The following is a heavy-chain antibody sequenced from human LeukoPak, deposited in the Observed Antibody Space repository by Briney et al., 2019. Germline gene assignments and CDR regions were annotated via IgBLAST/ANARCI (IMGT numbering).Heavy chain of an antibody. D-gene: IGHD4-17*01. CDR1: GYTLTSYC. CDR3: ARGDYGDK. Sequence: GASVKVSCKASGYTLTSYCINWMRQAPGQGLEWMGWISTESGNTNYAQKVQGRLTLTTDRSRNTAYMELRSLRSDDRAVYYCARGDYGDKWGQGTMVTVSS. V-gene: IGHV1-18*01. J-gene: IGHJ4*02. CDR2: ISTESGNT.